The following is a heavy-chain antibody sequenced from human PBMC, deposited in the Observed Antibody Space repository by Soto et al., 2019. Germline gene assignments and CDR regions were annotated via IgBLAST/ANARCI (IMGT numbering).Heavy chain of an antibody. Sequence: ASVKVSCKASGYTFTGYYMHWVRQAPGQGLEWMGWINPNSGGTNYAQKFQGRVTMTRDTSISTAYMELGRLRSDDTAVYYCAVGLVVVPPLLFLWGGYSGYDYYYCLYVWGRG. V-gene: IGHV1-2*02. D-gene: IGHD5-12*01. J-gene: IGHJ6*02. CDR2: INPNSGGT. CDR1: GYTFTGYY. CDR3: AVGLVVVPPLLFLWGGYSGYDYYYCLYV.